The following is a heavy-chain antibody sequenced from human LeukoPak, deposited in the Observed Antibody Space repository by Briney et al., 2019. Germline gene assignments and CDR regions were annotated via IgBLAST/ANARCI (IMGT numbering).Heavy chain of an antibody. CDR1: GGSFSGYY. CDR3: AQGGEWQQFDY. Sequence: SETLSLTCAVYGGSFSGYYWSWIRQPAGKGLEWIGRVYTSGSTNYNPSLKSRVTMSVDTSKNQFSLKLSSVTAADTAVYYCAQGGEWQQFDYWGQGTLVTVSS. J-gene: IGHJ4*02. D-gene: IGHD3-16*01. V-gene: IGHV4-59*10. CDR2: VYTSGST.